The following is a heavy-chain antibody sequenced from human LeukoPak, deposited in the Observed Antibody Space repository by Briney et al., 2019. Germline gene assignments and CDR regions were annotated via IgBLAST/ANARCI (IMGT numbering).Heavy chain of an antibody. CDR2: ISGSGGST. D-gene: IGHD6-19*01. CDR1: GFTFSSYA. J-gene: IGHJ4*02. Sequence: GGSLRLSCAASGFTFSSYAMSWVPQAPGKGLEWVSAISGSGGSTYYADSVKGRFTISRDNSKNTLYLQMNSLRAEETAVYYCAKDPVPGYSSGWYNYFDYWGQGTLVTVSS. V-gene: IGHV3-23*01. CDR3: AKDPVPGYSSGWYNYFDY.